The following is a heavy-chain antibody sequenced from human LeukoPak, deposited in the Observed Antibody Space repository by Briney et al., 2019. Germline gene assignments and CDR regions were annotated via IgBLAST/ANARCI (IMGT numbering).Heavy chain of an antibody. CDR3: ARDSTVTTYDY. Sequence: ASVKVSCKASGYTFTGYYMHWVRQAPGQWLEWMGRINPNSGGTNYAQKFQGRVTMTRDTSISTAYMELSRLRSDDTAVYYCARDSTVTTYDYWGQGTLVTVSS. CDR1: GYTFTGYY. J-gene: IGHJ4*02. CDR2: INPNSGGT. V-gene: IGHV1-2*06. D-gene: IGHD4-17*01.